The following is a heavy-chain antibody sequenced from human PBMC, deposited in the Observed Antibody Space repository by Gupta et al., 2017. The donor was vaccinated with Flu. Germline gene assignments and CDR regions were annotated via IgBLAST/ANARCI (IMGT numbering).Heavy chain of an antibody. V-gene: IGHV5-10-1*01. CDR1: GYTFTNNW. J-gene: IGHJ4*02. D-gene: IGHD1-26*01. Sequence: EVQLVHSGAEVKKPGESLRISCQGSGYTFTNNWLTWVRQMPGKGLEWMGRIDPTDSYTTYNLSVEGLVTISADKSITTAYLQWSSLKASDTAIYCCARRLRGRFDYWGQGTLVTVSS. CDR3: ARRLRGRFDY. CDR2: IDPTDSYT.